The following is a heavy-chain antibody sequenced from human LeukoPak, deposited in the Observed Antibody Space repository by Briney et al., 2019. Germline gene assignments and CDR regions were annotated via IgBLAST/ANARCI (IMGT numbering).Heavy chain of an antibody. CDR3: ARDLVTVTKGFDI. D-gene: IGHD4-17*01. CDR1: ADSFSSHY. V-gene: IGHV4-59*11. J-gene: IGHJ3*02. Sequence: SETLSLTCAVSADSFSSHYWTCIRHPPGKGLEWIGYISYIGSTNYHPTLKSRVTISIDTSKNQFSLKLSSVTAADTAVYYCARDLVTVTKGFDIWGQGTMVSVSS. CDR2: ISYIGST.